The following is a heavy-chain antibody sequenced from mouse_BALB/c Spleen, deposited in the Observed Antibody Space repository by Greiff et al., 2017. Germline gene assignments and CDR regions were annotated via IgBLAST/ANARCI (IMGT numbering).Heavy chain of an antibody. D-gene: IGHD1-1*01. V-gene: IGHV3-2*02. Sequence: VQLKESGPGLVTPSQSLSLTCTVTGYSITSDYVWNWLRQPPGNKLEWMGYISYSGSTSYNPSLKSRISITRDTSKNQFFLQLNSVTTEDTATYYCAEGDYYGSSCWWYVDVWGAGTTVTVSS. CDR1: GYSITSDYV. J-gene: IGHJ1*01. CDR2: ISYSGST. CDR3: AEGDYYGSSCWWYVDV.